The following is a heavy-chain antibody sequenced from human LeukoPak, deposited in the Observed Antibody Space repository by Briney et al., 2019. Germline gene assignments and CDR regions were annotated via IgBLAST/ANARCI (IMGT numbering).Heavy chain of an antibody. CDR1: GYTFTSYY. D-gene: IGHD3-9*01. CDR2: INPSGGST. Sequence: ASVKVSCKASGYTFTSYYMHWVRQAPGQGLEWMGIINPSGGSTSYAQKFQGRVTMTRDTPTSTVYMELSSLRSEDTAVYYCAREALRYFDWLFQPLDYWGQGTLVTVSS. V-gene: IGHV1-46*01. CDR3: AREALRYFDWLFQPLDY. J-gene: IGHJ4*02.